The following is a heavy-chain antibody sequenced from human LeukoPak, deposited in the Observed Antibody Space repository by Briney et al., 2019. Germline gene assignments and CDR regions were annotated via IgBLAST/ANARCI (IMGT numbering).Heavy chain of an antibody. Sequence: GGSLRLSCAASGFTFSSYAMHWVRQAPGKGLEWVAVISYDGSNKYYADSVKGRFTISRDNSKNTLYLQMNSLRAEDTALYYCARDFPYSSSLIDYYYHYYMDVWGKGTTVTVSS. J-gene: IGHJ6*03. CDR3: ARDFPYSSSLIDYYYHYYMDV. CDR1: GFTFSSYA. D-gene: IGHD6-13*01. CDR2: ISYDGSNK. V-gene: IGHV3-30-3*01.